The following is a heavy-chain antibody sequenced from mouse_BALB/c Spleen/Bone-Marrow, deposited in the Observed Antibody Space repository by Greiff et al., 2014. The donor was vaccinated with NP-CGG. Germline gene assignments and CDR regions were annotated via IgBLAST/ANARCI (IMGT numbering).Heavy chain of an antibody. CDR2: INPFNDGT. D-gene: IGHD1-1*01. Sequence: VQLQQSGPELVKPGTSVKMSCKASGYTFTSYVIHWVKQKPGQGLEWIGYINPFNDGTKYNEKFKDKSTLTSDKSSNTAYMELNSLTSEDSAVYYCARTGNYYGSSFDYWGQGTTLTVSS. J-gene: IGHJ2*01. CDR1: GYTFTSYV. V-gene: IGHV1-14*01. CDR3: ARTGNYYGSSFDY.